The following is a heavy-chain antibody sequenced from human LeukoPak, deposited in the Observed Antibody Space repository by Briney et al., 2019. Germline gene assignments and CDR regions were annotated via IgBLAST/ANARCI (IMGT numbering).Heavy chain of an antibody. CDR3: TRETSSSYFDY. CDR1: GYTFTRYD. J-gene: IGHJ4*02. V-gene: IGHV1-8*03. Sequence: SVKVSRTPSGYTFTRYDISWVRQAPGQGLEWLGWMNHNSDSRGYAQNFPGRITITRITSIISHYLELCSARSEDTAVYYCTRETSSSYFDYWGQGTLVTVSS. CDR2: MNHNSDSR.